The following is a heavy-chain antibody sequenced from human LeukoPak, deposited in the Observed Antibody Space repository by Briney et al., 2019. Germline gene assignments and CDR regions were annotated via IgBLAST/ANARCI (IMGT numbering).Heavy chain of an antibody. D-gene: IGHD3-3*01. CDR3: ARTIADFWSGYVVGYFDY. Sequence: SETLSLTCTVSGGSISNRSHFWGWIRQPPGKGLEWIGYIYYSGSTNYNPSLKSRVTMSVDTSKNQFFLKLSSVTALDTAVYYCARTIADFWSGYVVGYFDYWGQGTLVTVSS. J-gene: IGHJ4*02. CDR1: GGSISNRSHF. V-gene: IGHV4-61*05. CDR2: IYYSGST.